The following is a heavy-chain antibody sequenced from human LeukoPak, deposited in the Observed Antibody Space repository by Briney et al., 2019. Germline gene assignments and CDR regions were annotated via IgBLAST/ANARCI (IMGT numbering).Heavy chain of an antibody. V-gene: IGHV3-66*02. D-gene: IGHD3-16*02. CDR3: ARWKGELSSYDY. CDR1: GFTFSSYE. CDR2: IYSGGST. J-gene: IGHJ4*02. Sequence: GGSLTLSCAASGFTFSSYEMNWVRQAPGKGLEWVSVIYSGGSTYYPDSLKGRFTISRDNSKNTLYLQMNSLRAEDMAVYYCARWKGELSSYDYWGQGTLVTVSS.